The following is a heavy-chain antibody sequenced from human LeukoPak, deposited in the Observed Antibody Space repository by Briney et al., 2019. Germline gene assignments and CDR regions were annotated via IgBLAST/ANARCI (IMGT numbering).Heavy chain of an antibody. V-gene: IGHV3-30-3*01. J-gene: IGHJ3*02. Sequence: GGSLRLSCTASGFTFSSYAMHWVRQAPGKGLEWAAVISSDGNTKYYADSVEGRFTISRDNSNNTLYLQMNSLGADDTAIYYCARRRVVGSTDDAFDIWGQGTMVTLSS. CDR3: ARRRVVGSTDDAFDI. CDR1: GFTFSSYA. D-gene: IGHD1-26*01. CDR2: ISSDGNTK.